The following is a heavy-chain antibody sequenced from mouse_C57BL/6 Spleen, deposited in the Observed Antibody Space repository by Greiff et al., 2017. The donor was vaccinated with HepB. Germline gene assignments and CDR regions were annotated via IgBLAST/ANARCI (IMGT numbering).Heavy chain of an antibody. J-gene: IGHJ3*01. D-gene: IGHD2-5*01. V-gene: IGHV1-26*01. CDR2: INPNNGDT. CDR3: ARGDSNHPWFAY. Sequence: EVQLQQSGPELVKPGASVKISCKASGYTFTDYYMHWVKQSHGKSLEWIGEINPNNGDTNYNQKFKGQATLTVDKSSSTAYMQLRSLTSEDSAVYYCARGDSNHPWFAYWGQGTMVTVSA. CDR1: GYTFTDYY.